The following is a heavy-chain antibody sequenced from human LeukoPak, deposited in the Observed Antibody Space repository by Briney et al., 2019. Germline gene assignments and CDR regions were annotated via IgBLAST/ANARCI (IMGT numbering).Heavy chain of an antibody. CDR2: ISGGGGST. CDR3: AKVAPGYCSGTSCYRGIDY. CDR1: GFTFSNYA. J-gene: IGHJ4*02. D-gene: IGHD2-2*01. V-gene: IGHV3-23*01. Sequence: GGSLRLSCAASGFTFSNYAMNWVRQAPGRGLEWVLGISGGGGSTWYADSVKGRFTISRDDSKNTVYLQMNSLRAEDTAIYYCAKVAPGYCSGTSCYRGIDYWGQGTLVTVSS.